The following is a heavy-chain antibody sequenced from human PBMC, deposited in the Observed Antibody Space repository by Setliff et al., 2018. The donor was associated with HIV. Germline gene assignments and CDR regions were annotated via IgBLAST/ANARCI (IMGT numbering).Heavy chain of an antibody. V-gene: IGHV1-18*01. J-gene: IGHJ5*02. CDR2: ISTFNGQT. Sequence: ASVKVSCKASGYIFTNYGISWIRQAPGQGLEWMGWISTFNGQTNYAQKLQGRVTMTTDTSTSTAYMELRSLRSDDTAVYYCARDLGINPQGWFDPWGQGTLVTVS. CDR1: GYIFTNYG. CDR3: ARDLGINPQGWFDP. D-gene: IGHD3-16*01.